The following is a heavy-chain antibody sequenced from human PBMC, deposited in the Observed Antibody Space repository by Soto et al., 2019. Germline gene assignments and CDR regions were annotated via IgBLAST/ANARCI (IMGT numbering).Heavy chain of an antibody. D-gene: IGHD6-13*01. Sequence: SEARSLTWAVYDGSSSAYYWNWIRQPRGQXREWVGEIDRSGGTNYNPSLRSRVTISVDTSKNQFSMKLSSVTAADPAVYYCARRSRPSPSPGTHGEYWDPGTFVTLSS. CDR1: DGSSSAYY. CDR2: IDRSGGT. CDR3: ARRSRPSPSPGTHGEY. V-gene: IGHV4-34*01. J-gene: IGHJ4*02.